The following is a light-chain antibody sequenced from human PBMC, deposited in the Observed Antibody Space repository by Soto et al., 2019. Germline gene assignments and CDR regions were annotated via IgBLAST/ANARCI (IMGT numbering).Light chain of an antibody. J-gene: IGKJ4*01. CDR1: QGIRND. V-gene: IGKV1-6*01. CDR2: AAT. Sequence: AIQMTQSPSSLSASVGDRVTITCRASQGIRNDLGWYQQKPGKAPKLLIYAATTLQSGVPSRFSGSGSGTDFTLTISSLQPGDFATYYCLQDYNYPLTFGGGTKVDIK. CDR3: LQDYNYPLT.